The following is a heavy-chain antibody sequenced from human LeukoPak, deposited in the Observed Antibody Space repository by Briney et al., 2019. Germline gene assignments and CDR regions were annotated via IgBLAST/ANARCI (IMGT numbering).Heavy chain of an antibody. D-gene: IGHD4/OR15-4a*01. CDR1: GFTFSSCA. J-gene: IGHJ4*02. CDR3: AKRVGANSGPFDS. V-gene: IGHV3-23*01. Sequence: GGSLRLSCAASGFTFSSCAVNWVRQAPGEGLEWVSSIRGGGVKTYYADSVQGRFTISRDDSRNTLYPQMNSLRAEDTAVYYCAKRVGANSGPFDSWGQEVLVTVSS. CDR2: IRGGGVKT.